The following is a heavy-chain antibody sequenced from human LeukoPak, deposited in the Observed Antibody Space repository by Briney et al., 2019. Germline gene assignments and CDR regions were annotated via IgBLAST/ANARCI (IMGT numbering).Heavy chain of an antibody. CDR1: GYTFTSYG. CDR3: ARDYPAAQNWFDP. Sequence: ASVKVSCTASGYTFTSYGISRVRQAPGQGLEWVSWISAYSGNTNYAQKLQGRVTMTTDTSKSTAYMEMRSLRSDDTAVYYCARDYPAAQNWFDPWGQGTLVTVSS. J-gene: IGHJ5*02. CDR2: ISAYSGNT. V-gene: IGHV1-18*01. D-gene: IGHD6-13*01.